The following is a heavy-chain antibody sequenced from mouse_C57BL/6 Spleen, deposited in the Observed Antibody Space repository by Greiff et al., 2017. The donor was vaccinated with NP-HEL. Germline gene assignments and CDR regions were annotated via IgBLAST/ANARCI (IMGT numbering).Heavy chain of an antibody. CDR1: GYSITSGYY. CDR2: ISYDGSN. D-gene: IGHD1-1*01. J-gene: IGHJ2*01. CDR3: ARDLAYYGSSYDFDY. Sequence: DVKLQESGPGLVKPSQSLSLTCSVTGYSITSGYYWNWIRQFPGNKLEWMGYISYDGSNNYNPSLKNRISITRDTSKNQFFLKLNSVTTEDTATYYCARDLAYYGSSYDFDYWGQGTTLTVSS. V-gene: IGHV3-6*01.